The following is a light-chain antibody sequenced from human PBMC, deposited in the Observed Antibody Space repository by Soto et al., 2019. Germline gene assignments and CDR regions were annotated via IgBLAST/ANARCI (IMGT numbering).Light chain of an antibody. Sequence: EIVMTQSPATLSVSPGERATLSCRASQSVSSNLAWYQQKPGQAPRLLIYGASTRATGIPARFSGSGSGTEFTLTISSLQSEDFAVYNCQQYKNWPVTFGQETKVEIK. CDR2: GAS. J-gene: IGKJ1*01. CDR3: QQYKNWPVT. CDR1: QSVSSN. V-gene: IGKV3-15*01.